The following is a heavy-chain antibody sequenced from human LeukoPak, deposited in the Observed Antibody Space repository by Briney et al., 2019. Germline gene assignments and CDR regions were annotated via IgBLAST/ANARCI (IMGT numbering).Heavy chain of an antibody. V-gene: IGHV3-30-3*01. D-gene: IGHD3-3*01. CDR2: ISYDGSNK. J-gene: IGHJ6*02. CDR3: ARAGYDFWSGHYYYGMDV. Sequence: GGSLRLSCAASGFTFSSYAMHWVRQAPGKGLEWVVVISYDGSNKYYADSVKGRFTISRDNSKNTLYLQMNSLRAEDTAVYYCARAGYDFWSGHYYYGMDVWGQGTTVTVSS. CDR1: GFTFSSYA.